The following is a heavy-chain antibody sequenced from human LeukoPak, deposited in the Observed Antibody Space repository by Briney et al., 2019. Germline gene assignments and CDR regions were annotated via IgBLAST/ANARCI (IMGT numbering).Heavy chain of an antibody. D-gene: IGHD6-6*01. CDR3: ASEVSIWFDP. J-gene: IGHJ5*02. V-gene: IGHV4-31*02. Sequence: DYYMGWIRQHPGKGLEWIGNIYYSGSTYYKPSLKSRVTISVDTSKNQFSLKLSSVTAADTAVYNCASEVSIWFDPWGQGTLVTVSS. CDR2: IYYSGST. CDR1: DYY.